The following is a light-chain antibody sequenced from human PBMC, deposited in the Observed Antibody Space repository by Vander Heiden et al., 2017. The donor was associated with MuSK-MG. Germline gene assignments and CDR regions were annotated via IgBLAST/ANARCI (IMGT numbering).Light chain of an antibody. J-gene: IGKJ4*01. V-gene: IGKV1-27*01. CDR3: QKYNSASLT. CDR1: QGISNC. Sequence: DSEMTQSPSSLSASVGDRVTITCRASQGISNCLAWYQHKPGKAPNLLIYAASTLQSGVPSRFSGSGSGTDFTLTISSLQPEDVATYYCQKYNSASLTFGGGTRLELK. CDR2: AAS.